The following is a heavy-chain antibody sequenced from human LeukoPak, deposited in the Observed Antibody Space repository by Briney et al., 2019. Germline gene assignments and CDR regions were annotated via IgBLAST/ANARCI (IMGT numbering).Heavy chain of an antibody. D-gene: IGHD3-3*01. V-gene: IGHV3-30*02. Sequence: PGGSLRLSCAASGFTFSSYGMHWVRQAPGKGLEWVAFIRYDGSNKYYADSVKGRFTISRDNSKNTLYLQMNSLRAEDTAVYYCAKDRFLFGVVLYYFDYWGQGTLVTVSS. CDR2: IRYDGSNK. J-gene: IGHJ4*02. CDR3: AKDRFLFGVVLYYFDY. CDR1: GFTFSSYG.